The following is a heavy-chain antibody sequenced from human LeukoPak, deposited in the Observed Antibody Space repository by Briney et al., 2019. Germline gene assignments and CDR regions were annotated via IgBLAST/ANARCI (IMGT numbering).Heavy chain of an antibody. V-gene: IGHV4-39*01. Sequence: SETLSLTCTVSGGSISSYCWGWIRQPPGKGLEWIGSIYYSGNTYYNASLKSQVSISIDTSKNRFSLKLTSVTAADTAVYYCARQTGSGLFILPGGQGTLVTVSS. CDR1: GGSISSYC. D-gene: IGHD3/OR15-3a*01. CDR2: IYYSGNT. J-gene: IGHJ4*02. CDR3: ARQTGSGLFILP.